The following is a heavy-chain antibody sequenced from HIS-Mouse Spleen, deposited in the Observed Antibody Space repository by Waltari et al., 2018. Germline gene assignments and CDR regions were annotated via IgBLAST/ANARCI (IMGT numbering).Heavy chain of an antibody. CDR2: INHSGST. V-gene: IGHV4-34*01. CDR3: ARGGVVVMPDAFDI. J-gene: IGHJ3*02. Sequence: QVQLQQWGAGLLKPSETLSLTCAVYGGSFSGYYWSWIRQPPGKGLEWIGEINHSGSTNYNPSLKSRVTISVDTSKTQFSLKLSSVTAADTAVYYCARGGVVVMPDAFDIWGQGTMVTVSS. CDR1: GGSFSGYY. D-gene: IGHD3-22*01.